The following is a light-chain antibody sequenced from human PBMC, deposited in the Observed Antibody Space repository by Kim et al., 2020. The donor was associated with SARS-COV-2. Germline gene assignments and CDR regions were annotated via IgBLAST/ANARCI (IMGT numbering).Light chain of an antibody. Sequence: PGERATLAGRAGQRVGTYLAWYQQKPGQAPRLLIYDASNRATGIPARFSGSGSGTDFTLTISSLESEDFAVYYCQQRSNWPPALTFGGGTKVDIK. CDR1: QRVGTY. CDR3: QQRSNWPPALT. J-gene: IGKJ4*01. CDR2: DAS. V-gene: IGKV3-11*01.